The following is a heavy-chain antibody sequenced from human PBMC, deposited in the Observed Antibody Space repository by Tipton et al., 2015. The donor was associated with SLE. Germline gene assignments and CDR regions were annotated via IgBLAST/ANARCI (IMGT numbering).Heavy chain of an antibody. J-gene: IGHJ4*02. CDR1: GFTFSDYY. CDR3: ARDRDSIAAAGHFDY. V-gene: IGHV3-11*04. Sequence: SLRLSCAASGFTFSDYYMGWIRQAPGKGLEWVSYISSSGSTIYYADSVKGRFTISRDNAKNSLYLQMNSLGAEDTAVYYCARDRDSIAAAGHFDYWGQGTLVTVSS. CDR2: ISSSGSTI. D-gene: IGHD6-13*01.